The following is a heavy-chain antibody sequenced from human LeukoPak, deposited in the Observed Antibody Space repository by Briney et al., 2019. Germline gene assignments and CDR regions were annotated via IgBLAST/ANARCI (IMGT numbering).Heavy chain of an antibody. D-gene: IGHD6-6*01. J-gene: IGHJ4*02. CDR1: GGSINSSSYY. V-gene: IGHV4-39*01. CDR3: ARTYSSSSPHDY. Sequence: SETLSLTCTVSGGSINSSSYYWGWIRQPPGKGLERIGSIYYSGRTYYNPSLKSRVTISVDTSKNQFSLKLSSVTAADTAVYYCARTYSSSSPHDYWGQGTLVTVSS. CDR2: IYYSGRT.